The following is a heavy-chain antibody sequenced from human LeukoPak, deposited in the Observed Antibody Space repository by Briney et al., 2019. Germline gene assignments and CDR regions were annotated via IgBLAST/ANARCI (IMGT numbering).Heavy chain of an antibody. CDR3: ARHSSGWYSDY. CDR2: IYYSGST. V-gene: IGHV4-61*08. Sequence: PSETLSLTCTVSGGSISSGGYYWSWIRQHPGKGLEWIGYIYYSGSTNYNPSLKSRVTISVDTSKNQFSLKLSSVTAADTAVYYCARHSSGWYSDYWGQGTLVTVSS. CDR1: GGSISSGGYY. J-gene: IGHJ4*02. D-gene: IGHD6-19*01.